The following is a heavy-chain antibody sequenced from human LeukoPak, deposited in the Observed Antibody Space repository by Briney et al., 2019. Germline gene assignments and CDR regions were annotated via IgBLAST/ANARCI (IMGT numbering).Heavy chain of an antibody. CDR3: ARDHGDGYLDY. D-gene: IGHD5-24*01. V-gene: IGHV3-7*05. CDR2: MKQDGSEI. J-gene: IGHJ4*02. CDR1: GFTFSSFW. Sequence: GGSPRLSCAASGFTFSSFWMSWVRQAPGKGLEWVVNMKQDGSEINYVDSVKGRFTISRDNANNSLYLQMNSLRAEDTAVYYCARDHGDGYLDYWGQGTLVTVSS.